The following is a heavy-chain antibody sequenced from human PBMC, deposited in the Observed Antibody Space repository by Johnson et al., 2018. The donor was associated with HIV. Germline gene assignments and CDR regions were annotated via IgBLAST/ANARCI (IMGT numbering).Heavy chain of an antibody. CDR3: ARVDTAMVGAFDI. V-gene: IGHV3-33*01. CDR1: GFTSSSYG. J-gene: IGHJ3*02. D-gene: IGHD5-18*01. CDR2: IWYDGGNK. Sequence: QVQLLESGGGVVQPGRSLGLSCAASGFTSSSYGMHWVRQAPGKGLDWVAVIWYDGGNKYYADSVKGRFTISRDNSKNTLYLQMNSLRAEDTAVYYCARVDTAMVGAFDIWGQGTMVTVSS.